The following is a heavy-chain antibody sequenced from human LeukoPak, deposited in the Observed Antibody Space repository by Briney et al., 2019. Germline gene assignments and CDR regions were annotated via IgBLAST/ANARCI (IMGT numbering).Heavy chain of an antibody. CDR1: GYTFTGYY. CDR2: INPNSGGT. Sequence: GASVKVSCKASGYTFTGYYMHWVRQAPGQGLEWMGWINPNSGGTNYAQKFQGRVTMTRDASISTAYMELSRLRSDDTAVYYCARDEGCSGGSCYFWFDPWGQGTLVTVSS. D-gene: IGHD2-15*01. J-gene: IGHJ5*02. CDR3: ARDEGCSGGSCYFWFDP. V-gene: IGHV1-2*02.